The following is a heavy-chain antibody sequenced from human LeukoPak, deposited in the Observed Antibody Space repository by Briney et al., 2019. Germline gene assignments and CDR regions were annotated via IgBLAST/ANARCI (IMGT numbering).Heavy chain of an antibody. CDR2: ISAYNGNT. D-gene: IGHD4-23*01. CDR1: GGTFSSYA. CDR3: AREDYGGNLYFWY. Sequence: ASVKVSCKASGGTFSSYAISWVRQAPGQGLEWMGWISAYNGNTNYAQKLQGRVTMTTDTSTSTAYMELRSLRSDDTAVYYCAREDYGGNLYFWYWGQGTLVTVSS. J-gene: IGHJ4*02. V-gene: IGHV1-18*01.